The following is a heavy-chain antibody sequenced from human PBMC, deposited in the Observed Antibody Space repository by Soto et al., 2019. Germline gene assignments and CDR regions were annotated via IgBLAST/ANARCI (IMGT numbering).Heavy chain of an antibody. CDR2: ISGSRGNK. V-gene: IGHV3-23*01. D-gene: IGHD6-6*01. J-gene: IGHJ6*02. Sequence: GGSLRLSCAASGFNFPAYAMNWVRQAPGKGLEWVSCISGSRGNKNYADSVKGRFTISRDNAKNTLYLQMNSLRDEDTVVYYCARPEYSSSSYGMDVWGQGTTVTVSS. CDR3: ARPEYSSSSYGMDV. CDR1: GFNFPAYA.